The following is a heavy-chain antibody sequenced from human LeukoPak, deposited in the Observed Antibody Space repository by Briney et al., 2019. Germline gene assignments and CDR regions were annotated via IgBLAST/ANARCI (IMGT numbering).Heavy chain of an antibody. J-gene: IGHJ4*02. CDR3: ARERPGSRTLDS. V-gene: IGHV3-66*01. Sequence: PGGSLRLSCAASGFIVSGKHMNWVRLAPGKGLEWVSIVYSVGATYYEDSVKGRFTISRDDSKNIVYFQMNDLRREDTAVYFFARERPGSRTLDSWGQGTLVALSS. CDR2: VYSVGAT. CDR1: GFIVSGKH. D-gene: IGHD1-14*01.